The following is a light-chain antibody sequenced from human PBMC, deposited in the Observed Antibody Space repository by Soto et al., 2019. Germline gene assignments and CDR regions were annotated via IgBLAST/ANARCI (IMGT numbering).Light chain of an antibody. J-gene: IGKJ4*01. Sequence: EIVMTQSPATLSVSPGERATLSCRASQSVSTNLAFYQQKPGQAPRLLIYGAYTRATGIPARFSGSGSGTEFTLTISSLQSEDFAVYYCQQYNNWPLTFGGGTRWIS. CDR3: QQYNNWPLT. CDR2: GAY. V-gene: IGKV3-15*01. CDR1: QSVSTN.